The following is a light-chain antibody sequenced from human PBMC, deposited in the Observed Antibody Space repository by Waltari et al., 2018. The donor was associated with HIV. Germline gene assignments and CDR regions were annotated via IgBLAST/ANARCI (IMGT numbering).Light chain of an antibody. CDR2: DDS. Sequence: SYLLAQPPSGSVAPGQTARITCGGDNIGSKSVHWYQQKPGQAPLLVVYDDSDRPSGIPERFSGSNSRNTATLTISRVEAGDEADYYCQVWDSSSDDWVFGGGTKVTVL. V-gene: IGLV3-21*02. J-gene: IGLJ3*02. CDR3: QVWDSSSDDWV. CDR1: NIGSKS.